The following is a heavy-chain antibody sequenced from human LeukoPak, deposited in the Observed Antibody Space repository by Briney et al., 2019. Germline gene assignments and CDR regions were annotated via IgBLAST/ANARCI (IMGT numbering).Heavy chain of an antibody. D-gene: IGHD3-22*01. CDR2: IKQDGSEK. CDR3: AKNENYYDSSGTAFDI. CDR1: GFTFSSYW. Sequence: GGSLRLSCAASGFTFSSYWMSWVRQAPGKGLEWVANIKQDGSEKYYVDSVKGRFTISRDNAKNSLYLQMNSLRAEDTAVYYCAKNENYYDSSGTAFDIWGQGTMVSVSS. J-gene: IGHJ3*02. V-gene: IGHV3-7*01.